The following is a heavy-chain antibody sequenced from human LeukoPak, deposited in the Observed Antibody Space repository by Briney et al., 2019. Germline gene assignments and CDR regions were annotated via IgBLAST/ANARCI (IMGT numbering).Heavy chain of an antibody. CDR1: GFNVSENY. J-gene: IGHJ4*02. V-gene: IGHV3-66*01. Sequence: GGSLRLSCAASGFNVSENYMSWVRQAPGKGLEWVSVIYRGDATYYADSVKGRFTISRDSFENTVYLQMDSLRAEDTAVYYCVKETRGNTIYYWGQGTLVTVSS. CDR2: IYRGDAT. D-gene: IGHD1/OR15-1a*01. CDR3: VKETRGNTIYY.